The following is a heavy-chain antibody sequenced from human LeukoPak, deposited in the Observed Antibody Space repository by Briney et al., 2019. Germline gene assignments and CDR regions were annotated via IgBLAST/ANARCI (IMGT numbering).Heavy chain of an antibody. CDR3: ARSALQLVRFSGFDP. CDR1: GGSVSSGRYY. D-gene: IGHD6-13*01. Sequence: PSETLSLTCTVSGGSVSSGRYYWSWIRQPVGKGLEWIGRIYTRGNTNYNPSLKSRVTISVDTSKNQFSLKLSSVTAADTAVYYCARSALQLVRFSGFDPWGQGTLVTVSS. V-gene: IGHV4-61*10. J-gene: IGHJ5*02. CDR2: IYTRGNT.